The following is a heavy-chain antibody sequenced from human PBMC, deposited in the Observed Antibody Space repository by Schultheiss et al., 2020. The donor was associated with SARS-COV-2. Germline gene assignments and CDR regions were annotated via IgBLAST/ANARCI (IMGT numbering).Heavy chain of an antibody. Sequence: ETLSLTCTVSGGSISSYYWSWIRQPAGKGLEWIGRIYTSGSTNYNPSLKSRVTISVDTSKNQFSLKLSSVTAADTAVYYCARWWRVAATKFDPWGQGTLVTVSS. CDR1: GGSISSYY. CDR2: IYTSGST. D-gene: IGHD2-15*01. V-gene: IGHV4-4*07. J-gene: IGHJ5*02. CDR3: ARWWRVAATKFDP.